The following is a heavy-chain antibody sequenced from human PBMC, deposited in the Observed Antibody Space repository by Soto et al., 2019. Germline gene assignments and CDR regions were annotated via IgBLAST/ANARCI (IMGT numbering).Heavy chain of an antibody. J-gene: IGHJ6*02. D-gene: IGHD2-2*02. CDR2: IYHSGST. V-gene: IGHV4-34*01. CDR1: GGSFRGYY. CDR3: ARGRRGYCSSTSCYSFQDYYYGMDV. Sequence: SEPLSLTSAVYGGSFRGYYWSRMREPPGKGLEWIWEIYHSGSTNYNPSLKSRVTISVDTSKNQFSLKLSSVTAADTAVYYCARGRRGYCSSTSCYSFQDYYYGMDVWGQGTTVT.